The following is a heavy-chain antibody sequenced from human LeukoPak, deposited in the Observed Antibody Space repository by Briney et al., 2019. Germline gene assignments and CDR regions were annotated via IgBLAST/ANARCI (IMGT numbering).Heavy chain of an antibody. CDR3: SRGSGWLSVY. V-gene: IGHV3-49*03. CDR1: GFTFGDYL. CDR2: ISGGTT. Sequence: AGGSLRLSCTASGFTFGDYLMSWFRPAPGQGLEWIGFISGGTTEYAASVKGRFTISRDDSTSIAYLQMNSLTTEDTAVYYCSRGSGWLSVYWGQGTLVTVSS. D-gene: IGHD6-19*01. J-gene: IGHJ4*02.